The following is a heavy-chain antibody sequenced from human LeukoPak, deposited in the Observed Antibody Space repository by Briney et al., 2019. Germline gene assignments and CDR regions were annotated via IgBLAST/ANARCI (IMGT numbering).Heavy chain of an antibody. CDR2: ISSSSSYT. J-gene: IGHJ4*02. D-gene: IGHD6-13*01. CDR3: ARDRRSSWDLDY. Sequence: PGGSLRLSCAASGFTFSDYYMSWIRQAPGKGLEWVSYISSSSSYTNYADSVKGRFTISRDNAKKSLYLQMNSLRDEDTAVYYCARDRRSSWDLDYWGQGTLVTVSS. V-gene: IGHV3-11*06. CDR1: GFTFSDYY.